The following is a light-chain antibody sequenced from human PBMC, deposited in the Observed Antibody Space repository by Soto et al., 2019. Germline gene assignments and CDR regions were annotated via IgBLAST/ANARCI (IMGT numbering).Light chain of an antibody. CDR3: QQYNNWPSLT. J-gene: IGKJ4*01. CDR2: GAY. V-gene: IGKV3-15*01. CDR1: QSVTSN. Sequence: EIVMTQSPATLSVSPGERATLSCRASQSVTSNLAWYQQKPGQAPRLLIYGAYTRATGIPARFSGSGSGTEFTLTISSLQFEDFAVYYCQQYNNWPSLTFGGGTKVDIK.